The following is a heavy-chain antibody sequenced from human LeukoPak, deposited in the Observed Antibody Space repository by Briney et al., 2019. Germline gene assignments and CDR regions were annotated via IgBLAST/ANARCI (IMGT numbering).Heavy chain of an antibody. J-gene: IGHJ4*02. Sequence: KPGGSLRPSCAASGFTFSDYHMSWIRRAPGKGLEWVSYISSSGNTIYYADSVKGRFTISRDNAKNSLYLQMNSLRAEDTAVYYCASGYSYGLQAPFDYWGQGTLVTVSS. CDR3: ASGYSYGLQAPFDY. CDR2: ISSSGNTI. D-gene: IGHD5-18*01. V-gene: IGHV3-11*01. CDR1: GFTFSDYH.